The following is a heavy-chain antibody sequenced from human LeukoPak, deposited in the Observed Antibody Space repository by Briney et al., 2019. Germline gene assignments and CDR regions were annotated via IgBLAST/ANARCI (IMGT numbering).Heavy chain of an antibody. J-gene: IGHJ5*02. CDR1: GFTFSTYA. CDR2: ISYDGSNK. CDR3: ASSGSGSYYSWFDP. Sequence: GGSLRLSCAASGFTFSTYAMHWVRQAPGKGLEWVAVISYDGSNKYADSVKGRFTISRDNSKNTLYLQMNSLRTEDTAVYYCASSGSGSYYSWFDPWGQGTLVTVSS. V-gene: IGHV3-30-3*01. D-gene: IGHD1-26*01.